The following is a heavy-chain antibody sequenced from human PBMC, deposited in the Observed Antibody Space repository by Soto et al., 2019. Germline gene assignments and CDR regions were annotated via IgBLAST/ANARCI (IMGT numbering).Heavy chain of an antibody. CDR1: GFTFSSYG. D-gene: IGHD6-13*01. V-gene: IGHV3-33*01. CDR2: IWYDGSDK. CDR3: ARAAAGNSPFDY. J-gene: IGHJ4*02. Sequence: QVELVESGGGVVQPGRSLRLSCAASGFTFSSYGMHWVRQAPGKGLDWVAVIWYDGSDKYYADSVEGRFTISRDNSRNTLYLQINSLRDEDTAVYYCARAAAGNSPFDYWGQGTLVTVSS.